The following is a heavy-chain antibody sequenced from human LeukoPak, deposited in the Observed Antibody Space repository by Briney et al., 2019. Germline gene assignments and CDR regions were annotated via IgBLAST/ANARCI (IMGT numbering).Heavy chain of an antibody. Sequence: SSVKVSCKASGYTFTNYDINWVRQGTGQGLEWIGWMNPNSGNRGFAQKFQDRVTMTMDTSISTVYMELSRLRSEDTAVYYCARRAGFVYQSSGYYYFNYWSQGNLVTVSS. J-gene: IGHJ4*02. CDR1: GYTFTNYD. D-gene: IGHD6-19*01. V-gene: IGHV1-8*01. CDR2: MNPNSGNR. CDR3: ARRAGFVYQSSGYYYFNY.